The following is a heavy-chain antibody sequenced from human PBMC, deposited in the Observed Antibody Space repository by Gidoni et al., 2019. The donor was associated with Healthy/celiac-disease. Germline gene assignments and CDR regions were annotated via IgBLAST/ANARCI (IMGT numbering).Heavy chain of an antibody. Sequence: QVQLVESGGGAVPPGRSPGLSCAPSGFTFISFGMHWVRQAPGKGLEWVAVISYDGSNKYYADSVKGRFTISRDNSKNTLYLQMNSLRAEDTAVYYCAKVFFPYHEIAPWAFDIWGQGTMVTVSS. CDR2: ISYDGSNK. CDR1: GFTFISFG. D-gene: IGHD2-2*01. V-gene: IGHV3-30*18. J-gene: IGHJ3*02. CDR3: AKVFFPYHEIAPWAFDI.